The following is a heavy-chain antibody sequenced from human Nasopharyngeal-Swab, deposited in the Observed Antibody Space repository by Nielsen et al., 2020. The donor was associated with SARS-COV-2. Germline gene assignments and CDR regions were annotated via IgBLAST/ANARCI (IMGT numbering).Heavy chain of an antibody. CDR2: VNGNGADT. V-gene: IGHV3-23*01. J-gene: IGHJ4*02. Sequence: GESLKISCAASGFTFTSYVMNWVRQAPGKGLEWLSAVNGNGADTYYADSVKGRFTISKDNSKNTLYLHMNSLRAEDTAVYYCAKDLTGYYAPLDQWGQGVLVTVSS. D-gene: IGHD3-9*01. CDR1: GFTFTSYV. CDR3: AKDLTGYYAPLDQ.